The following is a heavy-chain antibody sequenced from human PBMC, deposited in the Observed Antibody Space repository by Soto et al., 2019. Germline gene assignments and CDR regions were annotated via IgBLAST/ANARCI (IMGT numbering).Heavy chain of an antibody. CDR3: GRDFRQQQLGIDY. D-gene: IGHD1-1*01. Sequence: LXGTVSGVSISIGFYYWSWIRQHPGKGLEWIGSIYHSGSTYYNPSLKSRVTISVDTSKNQFSLRLSSVTAADTAVYYCGRDFRQQQLGIDYWGQGTLVTVSS. V-gene: IGHV4-39*07. CDR2: IYHSGST. J-gene: IGHJ4*02. CDR1: GVSISIGFYY.